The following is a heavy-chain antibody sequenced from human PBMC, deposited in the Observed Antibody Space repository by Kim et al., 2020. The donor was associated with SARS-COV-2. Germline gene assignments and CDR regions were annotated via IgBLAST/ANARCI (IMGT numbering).Heavy chain of an antibody. D-gene: IGHD2-8*01. V-gene: IGHV4-34*01. CDR3: ARGPMVYAMAGGGSDY. Sequence: SLKSRVTISVDTSKNQFSLKLSSVTAADTAVYYCARGPMVYAMAGGGSDYWGQGTLVTVSS. J-gene: IGHJ4*02.